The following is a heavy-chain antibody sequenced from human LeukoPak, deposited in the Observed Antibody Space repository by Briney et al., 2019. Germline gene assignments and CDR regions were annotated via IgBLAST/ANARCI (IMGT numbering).Heavy chain of an antibody. D-gene: IGHD3-3*01. CDR1: GGSISCYY. Sequence: SETLSLTCTVSGGSISCYYWSWIRQPPGKGLEWIGYIYYSGSTNYNPSLKSRVTILVDTSKNQFSLKLSSVTAADTAVYYCAGSVLRFFNRFDPWGQGTLVTVSS. V-gene: IGHV4-59*01. J-gene: IGHJ5*02. CDR3: AGSVLRFFNRFDP. CDR2: IYYSGST.